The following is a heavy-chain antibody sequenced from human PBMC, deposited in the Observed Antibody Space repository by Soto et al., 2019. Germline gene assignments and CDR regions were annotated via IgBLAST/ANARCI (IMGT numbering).Heavy chain of an antibody. J-gene: IGHJ4*02. CDR1: GGSISGYY. D-gene: IGHD1-26*01. CDR2: IYYTGNT. V-gene: IGHV4-59*01. Sequence: PSETLSLTCTVSGGSISGYYWSWIRQPPGKGLECIGYIYYTGNTNYNPSLESRVTISVDTSKNQFSLKLNSVTTADTAVYYCARGSWELRPGFDRWGQGTLVTVSS. CDR3: ARGSWELRPGFDR.